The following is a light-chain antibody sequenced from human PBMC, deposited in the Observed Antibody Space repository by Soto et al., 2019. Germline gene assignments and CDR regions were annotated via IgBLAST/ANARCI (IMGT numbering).Light chain of an antibody. CDR3: QQRTDWPPT. CDR1: QSVRND. J-gene: IGKJ4*01. Sequence: EIVLTQSPATLSLSPGERATLSCRASQSVRNDLVWYHQKPGQAPRVLIYSASNRATGIPARFSGSGSGTYLTLTISSLEPEDFAVYYCQQRTDWPPTFGGGTKVEMK. V-gene: IGKV3-11*01. CDR2: SAS.